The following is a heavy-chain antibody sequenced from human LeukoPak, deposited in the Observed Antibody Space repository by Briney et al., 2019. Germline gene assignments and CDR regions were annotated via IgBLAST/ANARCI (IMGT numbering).Heavy chain of an antibody. CDR2: ISSSGSTI. CDR1: GFPFSDYY. J-gene: IGHJ4*02. CDR3: ASRTSGSYSPRFNDY. Sequence: KPGGSLRLSCAASGFPFSDYYMSWIRQAPGKGLEWVSYISSSGSTIYYADSVKGRFTISRDNAKNSLYLQMNSLRAEDTAVYYCASRTSGSYSPRFNDYWGQGTLVTVSS. V-gene: IGHV3-11*04. D-gene: IGHD1-26*01.